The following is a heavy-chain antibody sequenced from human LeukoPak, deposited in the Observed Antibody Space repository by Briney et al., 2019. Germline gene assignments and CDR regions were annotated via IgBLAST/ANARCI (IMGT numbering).Heavy chain of an antibody. CDR3: ARTEYSSSDAFDI. V-gene: IGHV4-39*01. CDR2: IYYSGST. J-gene: IGHJ3*02. CDR1: GGSISSSSYY. Sequence: SETLSLTCAVSGGSISSSSYYWGCIRQPPGKGLEWIGSIYYSGSTYYNPSLKSRVTISVDTSKNQSSLKLSSVTAADTAVYYCARTEYSSSDAFDIWGQGTMVTVSS. D-gene: IGHD6-6*01.